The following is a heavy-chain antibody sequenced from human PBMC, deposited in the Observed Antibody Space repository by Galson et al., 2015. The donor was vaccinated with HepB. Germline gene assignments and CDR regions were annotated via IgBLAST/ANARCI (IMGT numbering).Heavy chain of an antibody. CDR3: AKDISGGETALDY. D-gene: IGHD1-14*01. J-gene: IGHJ4*02. CDR2: ISWNSRNI. Sequence: SLRLSCAASGFTFDDYTMHWVRPGPGKGLEWDSRISWNSRNIGYADSVKGRFTISRDNAKNSLYLQMNRLRPEDTGLYYCAKDISGGETALDYWGQGTPITVSS. V-gene: IGHV3-9*01. CDR1: GFTFDDYT.